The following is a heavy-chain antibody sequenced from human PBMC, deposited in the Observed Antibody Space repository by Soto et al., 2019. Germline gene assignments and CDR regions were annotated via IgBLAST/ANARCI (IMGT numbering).Heavy chain of an antibody. Sequence: ETXSLTCTDSGTSISSYYWSWIRQPPGKGLECIANIHYIGTANYNPSLASRVTLSVDTSKNQFSLKMTSVTAADRAMYFCARYNSYAIDDWGRGTLVTVSS. CDR1: GTSISSYY. CDR2: IHYIGTA. J-gene: IGHJ4*02. D-gene: IGHD2-8*01. CDR3: ARYNSYAIDD. V-gene: IGHV4-59*01.